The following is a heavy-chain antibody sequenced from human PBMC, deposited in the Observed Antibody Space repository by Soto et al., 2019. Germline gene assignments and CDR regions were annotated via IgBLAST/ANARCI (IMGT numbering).Heavy chain of an antibody. J-gene: IGHJ4*02. D-gene: IGHD5-12*01. CDR3: VRDSGGGYDLVHLDH. V-gene: IGHV3-48*03. Sequence: VGSLRLSCAASGFTFSNHEMDWVRQAPGKGLEWLSYISGSGTTTDYADSVNGRFTISRDNAKNLLYLQMNSLRAEDTAVYYCVRDSGGGYDLVHLDHWGQGTMVTVSS. CDR2: ISGSGTTT. CDR1: GFTFSNHE.